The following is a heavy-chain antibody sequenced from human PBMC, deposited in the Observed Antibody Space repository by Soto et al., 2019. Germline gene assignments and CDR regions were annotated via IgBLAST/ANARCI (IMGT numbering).Heavy chain of an antibody. V-gene: IGHV4-39*01. Sequence: SETLSLTCTVSGGSISSSSYYWGWIRQPPGKGLEWIGSIYYSGSTYYNPSLKSRVTISVDTSKNQFSLKLSSVTAADTAVYYCARLLGYYDILTGYSTFDYWGQGTLVTVSS. CDR1: GGSISSSSYY. J-gene: IGHJ4*02. D-gene: IGHD3-9*01. CDR3: ARLLGYYDILTGYSTFDY. CDR2: IYYSGST.